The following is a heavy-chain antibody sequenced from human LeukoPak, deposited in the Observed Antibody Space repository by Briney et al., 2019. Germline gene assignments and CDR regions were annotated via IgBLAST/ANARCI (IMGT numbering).Heavy chain of an antibody. Sequence: GGSLRLSCAASGFTFSSYSMNWVRQAPGKGLEWVSSISSSSSYIYYADSVKGRFTISRDNAKNSLYLQMNSLRAEDTAVYYCASYYDFWSGYSTYFDYWGQGTLVTVSS. J-gene: IGHJ4*02. CDR2: ISSSSSYI. CDR3: ASYYDFWSGYSTYFDY. D-gene: IGHD3-3*01. V-gene: IGHV3-21*01. CDR1: GFTFSSYS.